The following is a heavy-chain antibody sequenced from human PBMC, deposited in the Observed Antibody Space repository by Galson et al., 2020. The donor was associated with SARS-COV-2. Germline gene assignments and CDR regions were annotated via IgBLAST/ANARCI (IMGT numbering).Heavy chain of an antibody. CDR2: IYYSGST. D-gene: IGHD3-10*01. CDR1: GGSISSGGYY. V-gene: IGHV4-31*03. CDR3: ARASMVRGPKGVGV. J-gene: IGHJ4*02. Sequence: ASETLSLTCTVSGGSISSGGYYWSWIRQHPGKGLEWIGYIYYSGSTYYNPSLKSRVTISVDTSKNQFSLKLSSVTAADTAVYYCARASMVRGPKGVGVWGQGTLVTVSS.